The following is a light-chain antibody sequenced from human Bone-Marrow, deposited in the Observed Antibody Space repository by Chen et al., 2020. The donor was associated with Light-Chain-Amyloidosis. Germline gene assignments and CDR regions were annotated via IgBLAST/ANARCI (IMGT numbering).Light chain of an antibody. J-gene: IGLJ3*02. CDR1: NIGSTS. V-gene: IGLV3-21*02. CDR2: DGS. Sequence: SYVLTQPSSVSVAPGQTATIACGGNNIGSTSVHWFQQTPGQAPILVVYDGSDRPSGIPERLSGSNSGNTATLTISRVEAGDEADYYCQVWDRSSDRPVFGGGTKLTVL. CDR3: QVWDRSSDRPV.